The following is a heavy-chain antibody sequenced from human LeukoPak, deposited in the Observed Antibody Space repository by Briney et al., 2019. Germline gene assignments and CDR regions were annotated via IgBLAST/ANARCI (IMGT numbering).Heavy chain of an antibody. D-gene: IGHD6-19*01. Sequence: GASVKVSCKASGYTFTSYGISWVRQAPGQGLEWMGWISAYNGNTNYAQKFQGRVTMTEDTSTDTAYMELSSLRSEDTAVYYCATGSHGWPDSIDYWGQGTLVTVSS. CDR2: ISAYNGNT. J-gene: IGHJ4*02. CDR1: GYTFTSYG. V-gene: IGHV1-18*01. CDR3: ATGSHGWPDSIDY.